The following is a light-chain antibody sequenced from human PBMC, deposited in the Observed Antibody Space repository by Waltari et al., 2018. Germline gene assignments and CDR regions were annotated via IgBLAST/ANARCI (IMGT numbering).Light chain of an antibody. CDR3: QQYCNSVMYT. J-gene: IGKJ2*01. CDR2: GAS. CDR1: QSLTRRY. Sequence: VLTQSLDTLSLSPGERATLSCRASQSLTRRYLAWYQQKPGQPPRLLIYGASDRPAGVPYRFSSGGAATDFTLIISRLVPEDATVNYCQQYCNSVMYTFGQGTKLEIK. V-gene: IGKV3-20*01.